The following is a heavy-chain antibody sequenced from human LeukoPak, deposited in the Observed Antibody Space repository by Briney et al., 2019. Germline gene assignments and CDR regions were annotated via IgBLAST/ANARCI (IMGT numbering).Heavy chain of an antibody. Sequence: GGSLRLSCAASGFIFSDYWMSWVRQAPGRGLEWVANTHGSEKYYVDSVKGRFTISRDNAKNSLYLQMNSLRAEDTAVYYCAREAPYGSLTFDYWGPGTLVTVPS. CDR3: AREAPYGSLTFDY. D-gene: IGHD3-10*01. J-gene: IGHJ4*02. CDR1: GFIFSDYW. V-gene: IGHV3-7*03. CDR2: THGSEK.